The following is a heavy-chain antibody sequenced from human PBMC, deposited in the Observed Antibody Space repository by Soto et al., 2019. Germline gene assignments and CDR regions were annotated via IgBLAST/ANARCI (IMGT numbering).Heavy chain of an antibody. D-gene: IGHD2-2*01. V-gene: IGHV3-23*04. CDR3: AKGSDSSRPYYFVY. CDR2: ITGSSGDS. Sequence: EVQLVESGGGLVQPGGSLRVSCAASGFSFSSYVMSWVRQAPGKGLEWVSAITGSSGDSYHADSVKGRFTISRDNTKGTLYLQMNSLRAEDTAVYYCAKGSDSSRPYYFVYWGQGTPVTVSS. J-gene: IGHJ4*02. CDR1: GFSFSSYV.